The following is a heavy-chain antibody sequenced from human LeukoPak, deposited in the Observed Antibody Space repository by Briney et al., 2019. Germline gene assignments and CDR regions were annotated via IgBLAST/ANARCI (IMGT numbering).Heavy chain of an antibody. CDR1: GFTFSSYA. V-gene: IGHV3-66*01. D-gene: IGHD3-10*02. CDR2: IHSGGST. Sequence: PGGSLRLSCAASGFTFSSYAMNWVRQAPGKGLEWVSVIHSGGSTYYAGSVKGRFSISRDNSKNTLYLQMNSLRVDDTAVYYCARSLFGFDFWGQGTLVTVSS. J-gene: IGHJ4*02. CDR3: ARSLFGFDF.